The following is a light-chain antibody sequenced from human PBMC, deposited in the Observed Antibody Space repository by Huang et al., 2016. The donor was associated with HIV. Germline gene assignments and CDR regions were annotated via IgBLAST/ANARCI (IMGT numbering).Light chain of an antibody. Sequence: DIQMTQSPSSLSASVGDRVTITCRASQSITTFLNWYQQKPGNAPKLLIYAASTLASGVPSRFGASGSWTDFTLTITSLQPEDFATYYCQHSYGSFGGGTKVEIK. CDR2: AAS. V-gene: IGKV1-39*01. CDR1: QSITTF. J-gene: IGKJ4*01. CDR3: QHSYGS.